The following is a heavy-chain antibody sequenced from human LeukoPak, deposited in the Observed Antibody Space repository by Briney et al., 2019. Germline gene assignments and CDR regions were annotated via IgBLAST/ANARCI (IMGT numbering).Heavy chain of an antibody. D-gene: IGHD4-17*01. CDR2: ISSSSYI. CDR3: AKVGTVYYFDY. J-gene: IGHJ4*02. CDR1: GFTFSSYS. V-gene: IGHV3-21*01. Sequence: GGSLRLSCAASGFTFSSYSMNWVRQAPGKGLEWVSSISSSSYIYYADSVKGRFTISRDNAKNSLYLQMNSLRAEDTAVYYCAKVGTVYYFDYWGQGTLVTVSS.